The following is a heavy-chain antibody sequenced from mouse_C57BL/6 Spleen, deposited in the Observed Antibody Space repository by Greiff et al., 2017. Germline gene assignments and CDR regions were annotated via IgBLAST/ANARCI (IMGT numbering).Heavy chain of an antibody. CDR2: ISDGGSYT. Sequence: EVKLMESGGGLVKPGGSLKLSCAASGFTFSSYAMSWVRQTPEKRLEWVATISDGGSYTYYPDNVKGRFTISRDNAKNNLYLQMSHLKSEDTAMYYCARVPYYYGSSYVVYFDYWGQGTTLTVSS. D-gene: IGHD1-1*01. CDR3: ARVPYYYGSSYVVYFDY. V-gene: IGHV5-4*03. CDR1: GFTFSSYA. J-gene: IGHJ2*01.